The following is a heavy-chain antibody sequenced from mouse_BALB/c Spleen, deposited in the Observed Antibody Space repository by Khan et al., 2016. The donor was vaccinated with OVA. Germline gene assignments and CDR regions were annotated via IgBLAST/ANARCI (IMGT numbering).Heavy chain of an antibody. D-gene: IGHD2-14*01. CDR3: ERGYDFFAS. J-gene: IGHJ3*01. Sequence: EVQLQESGPDLVKPGASVKISCKASGYSFTLYYMSWVRQSHGKSLEWIGRINPSTDNINYNQEFKGRAILTVDKSSNTAYMELSSLTSEDSAGYFCERGYDFFASWGQGTLVTVSA. V-gene: IGHV1-42*01. CDR1: GYSFTLYY. CDR2: INPSTDNI.